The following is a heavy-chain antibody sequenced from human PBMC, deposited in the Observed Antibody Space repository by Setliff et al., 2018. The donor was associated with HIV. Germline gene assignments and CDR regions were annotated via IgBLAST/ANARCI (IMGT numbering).Heavy chain of an antibody. V-gene: IGHV4-61*09. CDR2: IQTSGST. CDR3: ARVGRSDGWPFFDY. D-gene: IGHD6-19*01. Sequence: SETLSLTCSVSDASISVGTYYWSWIRQPAGKGLEWIGHIQTSGSTNYNPSLKGRVTISVDTSKNQVSLNLTSVTAADTALFYCARVGRSDGWPFFDYWGQGALVTVSS. J-gene: IGHJ4*02. CDR1: DASISVGTYY.